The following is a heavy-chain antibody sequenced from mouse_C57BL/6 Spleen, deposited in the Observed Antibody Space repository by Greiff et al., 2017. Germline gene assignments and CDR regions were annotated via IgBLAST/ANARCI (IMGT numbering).Heavy chain of an antibody. D-gene: IGHD1-1*01. Sequence: EVQLMESGGGLVKPGGSLKLSCAASGFTFSDYGMHWVRQAPEKGLEWVAYISSGSSTIYYADTVKGRFTISRDNAKNTLFLQMTSLRSEDTAMYYCARLYYGSSFAYWGQGTLVTVSA. CDR2: ISSGSSTI. CDR3: ARLYYGSSFAY. V-gene: IGHV5-17*01. CDR1: GFTFSDYG. J-gene: IGHJ3*01.